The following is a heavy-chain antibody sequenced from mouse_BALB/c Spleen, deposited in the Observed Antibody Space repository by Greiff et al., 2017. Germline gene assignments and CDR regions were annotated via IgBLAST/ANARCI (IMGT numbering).Heavy chain of an antibody. D-gene: IGHD2-4*01. V-gene: IGHV2-9-2*01. CDR1: GFSLTSYD. CDR3: VRGSTMITDYFDY. CDR2: IWTGGGT. J-gene: IGHJ2*01. Sequence: VQLQQSGPGLVAPSQSLSITCTVSGFSLTSYDISWIRQPPGKGLEWLGVIWTGGGTNYNSAFMSRLSISKDNSKSQVFLKMNSLQTDDTAIYYCVRGSTMITDYFDYWGQGTTLTVSS.